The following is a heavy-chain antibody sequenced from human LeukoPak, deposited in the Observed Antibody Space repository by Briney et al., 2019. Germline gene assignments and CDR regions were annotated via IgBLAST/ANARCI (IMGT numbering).Heavy chain of an antibody. V-gene: IGHV3-23*01. CDR2: ISASGGTT. D-gene: IGHD3-22*01. CDR3: ARDSRGDYYDTSGF. CDR1: GFTFSSYA. J-gene: IGHJ4*02. Sequence: PGGCLRLSCAASGFTFSSYAMSWVRPAPGKGLQWVSVISASGGTTHYADSVKGRFIISRDNSKSTLFMQMNSLRVEDTALYFCARDSRGDYYDTSGFWGQGTLVTVS.